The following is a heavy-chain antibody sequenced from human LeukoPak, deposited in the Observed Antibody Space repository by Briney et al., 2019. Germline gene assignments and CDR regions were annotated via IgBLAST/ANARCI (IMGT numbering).Heavy chain of an antibody. V-gene: IGHV3-11*01. Sequence: GGSLRLSCAASGFTFSDYHMSWIRQAPGKGLEWVSYISSSGSTIYYADSVKGRFTISRDNAKNSLYLQMNSLRAEDTAVYYCARDLTVTTSWFDPWGQGTLVTVSS. CDR3: ARDLTVTTSWFDP. J-gene: IGHJ5*02. CDR1: GFTFSDYH. CDR2: ISSSGSTI. D-gene: IGHD4-11*01.